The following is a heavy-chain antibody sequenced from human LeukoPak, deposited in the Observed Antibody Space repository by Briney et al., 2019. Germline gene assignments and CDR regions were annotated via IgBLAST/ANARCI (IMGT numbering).Heavy chain of an antibody. J-gene: IGHJ4*02. V-gene: IGHV5-51*01. Sequence: GEYLKISCKASGYSFTSDWIGWVRQMPGEGLEWMVIIYPGDSDTSYNPSFQSQVTISADKSNNTAYLQWSSLKASDTAMYYCARRVVSNSGYYFHDWGQGTLVTVSS. CDR1: GYSFTSDW. CDR3: ARRVVSNSGYYFHD. D-gene: IGHD4-23*01. CDR2: IYPGDSDT.